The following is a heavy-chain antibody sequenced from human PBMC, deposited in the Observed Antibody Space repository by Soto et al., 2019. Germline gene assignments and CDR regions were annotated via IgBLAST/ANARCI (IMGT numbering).Heavy chain of an antibody. V-gene: IGHV3-30-3*01. D-gene: IGHD3-16*01. CDR2: ISYDGSNK. CDR1: GFTFSSYA. CDR3: GRGAGKGGGEGY. J-gene: IGHJ4*02. Sequence: QVQLVESGGGVVQPGRSLRLSCAASGFTFSSYAMHWVRQAPGKGLEWVAVISYDGSNKYYADSVKGRFTISRDNSKNTLYLQMNSLGGEDTAVYYCGRGAGKGGGEGYWGQGTLVTVSS.